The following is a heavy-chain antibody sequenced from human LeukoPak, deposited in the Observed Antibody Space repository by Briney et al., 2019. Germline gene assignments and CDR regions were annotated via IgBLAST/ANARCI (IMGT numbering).Heavy chain of an antibody. CDR2: IKQDGSEK. J-gene: IGHJ3*02. CDR1: RFTFSRYR. Sequence: PGGSLRLSCTASRFTFSRYRMSWVRQAPGKGLEWGANIKQDGSEKDYVDSVKGRFTISRDNAQSSLYLQMNRLRAEDTAVYYCARDNRDVTDAFDIWGQGTLVTVSS. D-gene: IGHD3-10*01. V-gene: IGHV3-7*04. CDR3: ARDNRDVTDAFDI.